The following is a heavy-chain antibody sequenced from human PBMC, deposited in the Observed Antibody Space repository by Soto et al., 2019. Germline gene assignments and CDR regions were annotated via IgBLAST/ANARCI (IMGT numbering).Heavy chain of an antibody. CDR3: ASSGTDSGRYRNFDY. J-gene: IGHJ4*02. CDR1: GYTFTSYA. CDR2: INAGNGNT. D-gene: IGHD1-26*01. Sequence: GASVKVSCKASGYTFTSYAMHWVRQAPGQRLEWMGWINAGNGNTKYSQKFQGRVTITRDTSASTAYMELSSLRSEDTAVYYCASSGTDSGRYRNFDYWGQGTLVTVSS. V-gene: IGHV1-3*01.